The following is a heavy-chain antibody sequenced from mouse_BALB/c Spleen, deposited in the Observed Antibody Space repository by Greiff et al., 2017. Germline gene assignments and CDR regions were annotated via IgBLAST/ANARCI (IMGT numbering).Heavy chain of an antibody. J-gene: IGHJ1*01. CDR1: GFTFSSYT. CDR3: ARQSSRSRGYFDV. D-gene: IGHD1-1*01. V-gene: IGHV5-12-2*01. Sequence: EVKLMESGGGLVQPGGSLKLSCAASGFTFSSYTMSWVRQTPEKRLEWVAYISNGGGSTYYPDTVKGRFTISRDNAKNTLYLQMSSLKSEDTAMYYCARQSSRSRGYFDVWGAGTTVTVSS. CDR2: ISNGGGST.